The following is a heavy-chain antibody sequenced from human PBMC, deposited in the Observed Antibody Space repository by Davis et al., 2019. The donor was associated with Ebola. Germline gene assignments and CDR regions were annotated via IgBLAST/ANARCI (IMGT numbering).Heavy chain of an antibody. D-gene: IGHD6-13*01. J-gene: IGHJ4*02. CDR2: IIPMFGTP. Sequence: SVKVSCKASGYTFTSYGISWVRQAPGQGLEWMGGIIPMFGTPNYAQKFQGRVTISADYSTTTAYMELRRLRSADTAVYYCARGLGTSASSSWYFWGRGTLVTVSA. CDR1: GYTFTSYG. V-gene: IGHV1-69*13. CDR3: ARGLGTSASSSWYF.